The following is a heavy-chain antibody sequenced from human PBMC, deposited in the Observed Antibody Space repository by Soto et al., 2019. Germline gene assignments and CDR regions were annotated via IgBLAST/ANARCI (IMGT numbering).Heavy chain of an antibody. CDR1: GFTFSNAW. V-gene: IGHV3-74*01. CDR2: INSDESST. J-gene: IGHJ3*02. Sequence: GGSLRLSCAASGFTFSNAWMNWVRQAPGKGLEWVGRINSDESSTNYADSVKGRFTISRDNAKNTLYLQMNSLRAEDTAVYYCARGLRGYFGSDIWGQGTMVTVSS. D-gene: IGHD3-10*01. CDR3: ARGLRGYFGSDI.